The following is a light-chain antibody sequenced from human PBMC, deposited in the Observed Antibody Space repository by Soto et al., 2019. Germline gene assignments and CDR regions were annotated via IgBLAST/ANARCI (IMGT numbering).Light chain of an antibody. CDR2: HAS. V-gene: IGKV1-5*01. CDR1: QSIDVW. Sequence: DMQLTQSPSTLSASVGDRVTITCRASQSIDVWLAWFQQKPGKAPKLLIFHASSLESGVPSRFSGSGSGTEFTLTISSLQSDDFATYYCQQYSSYPTFGQGTKVDIK. CDR3: QQYSSYPT. J-gene: IGKJ1*01.